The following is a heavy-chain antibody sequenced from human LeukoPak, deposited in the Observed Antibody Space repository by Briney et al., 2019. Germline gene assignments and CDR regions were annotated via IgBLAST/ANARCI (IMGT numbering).Heavy chain of an antibody. CDR3: ARGRYSNYRFDY. Sequence: PSETLSLTCTVSGGSISSGSYYWSWIRQPAGKGLEWIGRIYTSGSTNYNPSLKSRVTISVDTSKNQFSLKLSSVTAADTAVYYCARGRYSNYRFDYWGQGTLVTVSS. J-gene: IGHJ4*02. D-gene: IGHD4-11*01. V-gene: IGHV4-61*02. CDR1: GGSISSGSYY. CDR2: IYTSGST.